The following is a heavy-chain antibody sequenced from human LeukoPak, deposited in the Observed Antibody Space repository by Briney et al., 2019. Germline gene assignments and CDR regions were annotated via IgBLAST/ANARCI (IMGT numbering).Heavy chain of an antibody. D-gene: IGHD3-16*02. CDR2: IKQDGSEK. Sequence: GGSLRLSCAASGFTFSDYWMSWVRQAPGKGLEWVANIKQDGSEKYYMDSVKGRFTIPRDNAKNSLYLQMNSLTAEDTAVYHCARDGVITFGGVIVADYWGQGTLVTVSS. CDR1: GFTFSDYW. J-gene: IGHJ4*02. CDR3: ARDGVITFGGVIVADY. V-gene: IGHV3-7*01.